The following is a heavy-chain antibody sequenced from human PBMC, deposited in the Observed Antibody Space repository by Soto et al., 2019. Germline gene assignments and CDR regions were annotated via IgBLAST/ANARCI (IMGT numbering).Heavy chain of an antibody. Sequence: ASVKVSCKASGYTFTSYDINWVRQATGQGLEWMGWMNPNSGNTGYAQKFQGRVTMTRNTSISTAYMELSSLRSEDTAVYYCARGGVLLLGNWFDPWGQGTLVTVSS. D-gene: IGHD2-15*01. CDR2: MNPNSGNT. J-gene: IGHJ5*02. CDR3: ARGGVLLLGNWFDP. V-gene: IGHV1-8*01. CDR1: GYTFTSYD.